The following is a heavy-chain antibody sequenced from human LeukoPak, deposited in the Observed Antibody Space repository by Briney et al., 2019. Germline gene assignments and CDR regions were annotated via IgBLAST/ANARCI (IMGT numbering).Heavy chain of an antibody. D-gene: IGHD3-10*01. CDR3: ARDTGRGSGSYYNNYYYYGMDV. V-gene: IGHV3-53*01. J-gene: IGHJ6*04. CDR2: IYSGGST. Sequence: GGSLRLSCAASGFTVSSNYKSWVRQAPGKGLEWVSVIYSGGSTYYADSVKGRFTISRDNSKNTLYLQMNSLRAEDTAVYYCARDTGRGSGSYYNNYYYYGMDVWGKGTTVTVSS. CDR1: GFTVSSNY.